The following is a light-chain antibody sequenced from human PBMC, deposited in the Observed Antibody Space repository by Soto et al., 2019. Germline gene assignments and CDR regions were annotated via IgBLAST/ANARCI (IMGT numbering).Light chain of an antibody. CDR1: QSVDSY. V-gene: IGKV3-11*01. CDR2: DAS. J-gene: IGKJ4*01. Sequence: EIVLTQSPPTLSLSPGERATLSCRASQSVDSYLAWYQQKPGQAPRLLIFDASNRATGIPARFSGSGSGTDFPLTISILAHEDVSVYYPQNHSNRLTFGGGTKVEIK. CDR3: QNHSNRLT.